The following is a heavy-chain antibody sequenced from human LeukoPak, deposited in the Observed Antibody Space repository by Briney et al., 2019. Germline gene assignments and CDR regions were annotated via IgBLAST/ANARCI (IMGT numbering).Heavy chain of an antibody. CDR2: ISSSGSSI. CDR1: GFTFSSNE. V-gene: IGHV3-48*03. D-gene: IGHD4-17*01. CDR3: ARVRQTTVTTAYYFDY. Sequence: PGGSLRLSCAASGFTFSSNEMNWVRQAPGKGLEWVSYISSSGSSIYYADSVKGRFTISRDNAKNSLYLQMNSLRAEDTAVYYCARVRQTTVTTAYYFDYWGQGTLVTVSS. J-gene: IGHJ4*02.